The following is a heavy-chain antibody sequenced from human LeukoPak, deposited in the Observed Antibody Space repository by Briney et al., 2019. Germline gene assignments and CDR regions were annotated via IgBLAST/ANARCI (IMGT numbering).Heavy chain of an antibody. Sequence: GASVKVSCKASGYTFTSYDINWVRQATGQGLEWMGWMNPNSGNTGYAQKFQGRVTMTRNTSISTAYMELSSLRSEDTAVYYCAEGDYVWGSYRSEYNWFDPWGQGTLVTVSS. CDR1: GYTFTSYD. J-gene: IGHJ5*02. CDR3: AEGDYVWGSYRSEYNWFDP. D-gene: IGHD3-16*02. V-gene: IGHV1-8*01. CDR2: MNPNSGNT.